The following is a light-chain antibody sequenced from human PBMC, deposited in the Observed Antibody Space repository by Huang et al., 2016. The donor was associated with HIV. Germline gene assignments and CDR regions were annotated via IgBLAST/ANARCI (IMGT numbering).Light chain of an antibody. Sequence: EIVLTQSPDTLSLSLGERGALSCRASQNVTNDYLAWYQQKSGQAPRLLIDGSSGRATGVPVRFGGSGSGAEFILTIDRLESEDFASYYCQQYSTLPWTFGPGTKLEVK. CDR3: QQYSTLPWT. V-gene: IGKV3-20*01. CDR2: GSS. CDR1: QNVTNDY. J-gene: IGKJ1*01.